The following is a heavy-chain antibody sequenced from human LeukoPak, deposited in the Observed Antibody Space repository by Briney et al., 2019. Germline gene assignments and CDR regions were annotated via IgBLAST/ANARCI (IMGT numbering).Heavy chain of an antibody. Sequence: SETLSLTCTVSGYSISSGYYWGWIRQPPGKGLEWIGSIYHSGRTFYNPSLKSRVTISVDTAKNQFSLKLSSVTAADTAVYYCARDYLAARRSGRRKDAFDIWGQGTMVTVSS. CDR2: IYHSGRT. D-gene: IGHD6-6*01. J-gene: IGHJ3*02. V-gene: IGHV4-38-2*02. CDR3: ARDYLAARRSGRRKDAFDI. CDR1: GYSISSGYY.